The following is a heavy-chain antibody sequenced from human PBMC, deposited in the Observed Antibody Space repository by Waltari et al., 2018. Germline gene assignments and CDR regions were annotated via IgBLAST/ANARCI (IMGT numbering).Heavy chain of an antibody. V-gene: IGHV1-69*13. CDR3: ARSSGEQQLVVEY. CDR1: GRTFSSYA. D-gene: IGHD6-13*01. Sequence: QVQMGQSGAEVKKPGASVKHSCKASGRTFSSYAISWVRQAPGQGLEWMGGIIPIFGTANYAQKFQGRVTITADESTSTAYMELSSLRSEDTAVYYCARSSGEQQLVVEYWGQGTLVTVSS. CDR2: IIPIFGTA. J-gene: IGHJ4*02.